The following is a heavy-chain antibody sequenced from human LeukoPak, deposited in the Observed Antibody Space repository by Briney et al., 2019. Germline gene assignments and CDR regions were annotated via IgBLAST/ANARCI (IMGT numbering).Heavy chain of an antibody. CDR2: ISASGESS. Sequence: QSGGSLRLSCVASGFTFSSYAMSWVRQAPGRGLEWVSIISASGESSFYADSVKGRLTVSRDNSKDTLYLQMNSLRAEDTAIYYCAKDPTRVGGVYDFWRGNYKWFDRWGPGTLVTVSS. V-gene: IGHV3-23*01. CDR3: AKDPTRVGGVYDFWRGNYKWFDR. D-gene: IGHD3-3*01. J-gene: IGHJ5*02. CDR1: GFTFSSYA.